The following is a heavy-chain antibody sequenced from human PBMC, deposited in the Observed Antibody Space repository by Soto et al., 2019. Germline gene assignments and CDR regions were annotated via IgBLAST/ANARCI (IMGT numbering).Heavy chain of an antibody. V-gene: IGHV1-3*01. CDR3: ARGVGASYYFDY. Sequence: SVKVSCKASGYTFTSYAMHWVRQAPGQRLEWMGWINAGNGNTKYAQKFQGRVTMTTDTSTSTAYMELRSLRSDDTAVYYCARGVGASYYFDYWGQGTLVTVSS. CDR2: INAGNGNT. J-gene: IGHJ4*02. CDR1: GYTFTSYA. D-gene: IGHD1-26*01.